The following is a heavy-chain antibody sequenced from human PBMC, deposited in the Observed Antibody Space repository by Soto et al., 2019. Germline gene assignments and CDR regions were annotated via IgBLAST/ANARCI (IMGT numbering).Heavy chain of an antibody. V-gene: IGHV4-59*01. CDR1: RGSISSYY. CDR3: ARDLVGSAKETQRYNWFDP. Sequence: XGILSLTCAVSRGSISSYYWSWILQPPGKGLEWIGHISYSGTTNYNPSLQSRVTMSLDTSKNHFSLRLSSVTAADTAVYYCARDLVGSAKETQRYNWFDPWGQGTVVSVSS. CDR2: ISYSGTT. J-gene: IGHJ5*02. D-gene: IGHD1-26*01.